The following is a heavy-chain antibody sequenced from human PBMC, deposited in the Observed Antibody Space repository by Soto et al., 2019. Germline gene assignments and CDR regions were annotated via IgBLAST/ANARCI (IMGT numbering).Heavy chain of an antibody. CDR2: MNAKSGDT. CDR3: ARGNPFNSAGFDV. J-gene: IGHJ6*02. V-gene: IGHV1-8*01. CDR1: GYTFSDFD. D-gene: IGHD2-21*01. Sequence: GASVKVSCKASGYTFSDFDINWLRQAAGQGPEWMGWMNAKSGDTFSAQRLQGKFNMTWDTSLSTAYMEVGSLTSDDAAIYYCARGNPFNSAGFDVWGQGTTVTVSS.